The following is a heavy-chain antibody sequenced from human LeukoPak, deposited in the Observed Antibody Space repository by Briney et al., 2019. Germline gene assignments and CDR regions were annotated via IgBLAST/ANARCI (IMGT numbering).Heavy chain of an antibody. CDR2: IDSGGFT. CDR3: ARDTLLPGAFDI. CDR1: RFTVSTNY. J-gene: IGHJ3*02. V-gene: IGHV3-66*01. D-gene: IGHD2-15*01. Sequence: GGSLRLSCAASRFTVSTNYMSWVRQAPGKGLEWVSLIDSGGFTYYADSVKGRFTISRDNSKNTLYLQMNRLRAEDTAVYYCARDTLLPGAFDIWGQGTMVTVSS.